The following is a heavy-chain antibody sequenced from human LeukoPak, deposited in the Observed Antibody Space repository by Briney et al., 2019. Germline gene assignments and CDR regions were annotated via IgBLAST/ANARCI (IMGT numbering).Heavy chain of an antibody. J-gene: IGHJ4*02. D-gene: IGHD6-13*01. CDR2: ISSSSSYI. Sequence: GGSLRLSCAASGFTFSSYSMNWVSHAPGKGLEWVSSISSSSSYIYYADSVKGRFTISRDNAKNSLYLQMNSLRAEDTAVYYCARGSAAGTFDYWGQGTLVTVSS. CDR1: GFTFSSYS. CDR3: ARGSAAGTFDY. V-gene: IGHV3-21*01.